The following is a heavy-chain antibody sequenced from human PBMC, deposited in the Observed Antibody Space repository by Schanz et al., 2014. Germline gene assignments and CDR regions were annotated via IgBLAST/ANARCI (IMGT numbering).Heavy chain of an antibody. D-gene: IGHD3-10*01. CDR3: ARAQGVIRLYYGVDV. V-gene: IGHV3-53*04. CDR1: GFTVSNSY. Sequence: EVQLLESGGGLVQPRGSLRLSCAASGFTVSNSYIHWVRQAPGKGLEWVSTIYSSGSTYYADSVRGRFTISRDNSMNTVYLQMNSLRSDDAAVYYCARAQGVIRLYYGVDVWGQGTTVTVSS. CDR2: IYSSGST. J-gene: IGHJ6*02.